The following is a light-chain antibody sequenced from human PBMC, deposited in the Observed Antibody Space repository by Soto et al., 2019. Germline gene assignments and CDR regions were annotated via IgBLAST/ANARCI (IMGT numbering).Light chain of an antibody. CDR1: QSVSTS. V-gene: IGKV3-15*01. Sequence: EIVMTQSPATLSVSPGERATLSCRASQSVSTSLAWYQQKPGQAPRLLIYGASTRATGIPARFSGSGSGTEFTLTISSLQSEAFAVYYCQQYNNWPPYTFCQGTKLEIK. J-gene: IGKJ2*01. CDR2: GAS. CDR3: QQYNNWPPYT.